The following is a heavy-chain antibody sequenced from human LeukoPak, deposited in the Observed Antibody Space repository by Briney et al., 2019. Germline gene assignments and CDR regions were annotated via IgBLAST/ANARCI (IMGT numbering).Heavy chain of an antibody. J-gene: IGHJ5*02. CDR3: AGLHFAASEEFDP. CDR1: GGSINAYW. D-gene: IGHD6-25*01. Sequence: SDTLSLTCTLSGGSINAYWGSWLRQPPGKGLEWIGYISSSGSTNYNPSLKGRVTISLATSKTHFSLKLNHLTARDHAVFYRAGLHFAASEEFDPWGQGILVTVSS. V-gene: IGHV4-59*08. CDR2: ISSSGST.